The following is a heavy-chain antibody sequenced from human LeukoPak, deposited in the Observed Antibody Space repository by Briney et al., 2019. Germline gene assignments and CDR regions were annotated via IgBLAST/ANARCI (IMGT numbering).Heavy chain of an antibody. J-gene: IGHJ4*02. CDR3: ARAAYCSSTSCPIGPY. CDR1: GYTFTGYY. D-gene: IGHD2-2*01. V-gene: IGHV1-2*02. Sequence: GASVKVSCKASGYTFTGYYMHWVRQAPGQGLEWMGWINPNSGGTNYAQKFQGRVTMTRDTSISTAYMELSRLRPDDTAVYYCARAAYCSSTSCPIGPYWGQGTLVTVSS. CDR2: INPNSGGT.